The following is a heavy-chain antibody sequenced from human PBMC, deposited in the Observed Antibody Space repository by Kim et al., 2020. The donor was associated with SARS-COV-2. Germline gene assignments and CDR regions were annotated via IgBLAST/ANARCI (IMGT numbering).Heavy chain of an antibody. CDR2: ISSSGSTI. J-gene: IGHJ4*02. D-gene: IGHD3-10*01. CDR3: ASPGPYGSGEIDY. V-gene: IGHV3-48*03. CDR1: GFTFSSYE. Sequence: GGSLRLSCAASGFTFSSYEMNWVRQAPGKGLEWVSYISSSGSTIYYADSVKGRFTISRDNAKNSLYLQMNSLRAEDTAVYYCASPGPYGSGEIDYWGQGTLVTVSS.